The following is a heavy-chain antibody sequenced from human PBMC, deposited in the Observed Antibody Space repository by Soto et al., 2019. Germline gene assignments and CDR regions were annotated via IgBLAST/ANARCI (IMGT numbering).Heavy chain of an antibody. CDR2: MNEDGSEK. CDR1: GFTFSSTW. D-gene: IGHD3-3*02. CDR3: VASFSY. Sequence: GGSLRLSCAASGFTFSSTWMRWVRQAPGKGLECVANMNEDGSEKYYVDSVKGRFTISRDNAKNSLFLQMDSLRAEDTAIYYCVASFSYWGQGTLVTVSS. V-gene: IGHV3-7*01. J-gene: IGHJ4*02.